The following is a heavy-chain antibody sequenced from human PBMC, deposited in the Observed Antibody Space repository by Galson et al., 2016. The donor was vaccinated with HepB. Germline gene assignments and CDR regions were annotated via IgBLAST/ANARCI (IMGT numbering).Heavy chain of an antibody. CDR3: VRGVFYTSGGQAYSGSFED. CDR1: GDTFTSYA. J-gene: IGHJ4*02. D-gene: IGHD2-15*01. CDR2: IIPMYATV. V-gene: IGHV1-69*13. Sequence: PVKVSCKASGDTFTSYAISWVRQAPGQGPEWMGVIIPMYATVDHAQKFQGRATITADDSTNIPYMELSSLTSEETAVYYCVRGVFYTSGGQAYSGSFEDWGQGTLVTVSS.